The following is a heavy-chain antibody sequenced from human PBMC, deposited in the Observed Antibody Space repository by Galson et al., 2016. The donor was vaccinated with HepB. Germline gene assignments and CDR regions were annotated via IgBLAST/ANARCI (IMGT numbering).Heavy chain of an antibody. CDR3: ASEWDPIIRCLDF. CDR1: GFTLNNYA. CDR2: IYSKGNST. Sequence: SLRLSCAASGFTLNNYAMHWVRQAPGKGLEYVSVIYSKGNSTYFPDSLRGRFTVSRDKSKNTLYLQMTSLRAEDTAVYYCASEWDPIIRCLDFWGPGTPITVSS. V-gene: IGHV3-64*04. D-gene: IGHD1-26*01. J-gene: IGHJ4*02.